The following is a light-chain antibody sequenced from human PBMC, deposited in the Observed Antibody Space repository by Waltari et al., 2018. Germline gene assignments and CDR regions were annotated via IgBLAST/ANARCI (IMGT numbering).Light chain of an antibody. CDR2: DVS. CDR1: PSNY. J-gene: IGLJ3*02. CDR3: NSFTRSTTWV. Sequence: QSAPTQPASVSGSPGQSITISCTGTPSNYVSWYQQHPDRAPKLLIFDVSTRPSGVSDRFSGSKSGNTASLTISGLQAEDEADYYCNSFTRSTTWVFGGGTKLTVL. V-gene: IGLV2-14*03.